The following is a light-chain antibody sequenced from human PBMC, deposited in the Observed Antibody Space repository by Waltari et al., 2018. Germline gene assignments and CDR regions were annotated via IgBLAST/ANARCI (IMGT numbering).Light chain of an antibody. Sequence: DIQMIQSPSTLSTSVGDRVTITCRASQSIKSWLAWYQQKPGKAPKLLIYKASSLESGVPSRFSGSESGTEFTLSISGLQPDDFASYYCQQYDTYPWTFGQGTKVEIK. J-gene: IGKJ1*01. CDR2: KAS. CDR1: QSIKSW. V-gene: IGKV1-5*03. CDR3: QQYDTYPWT.